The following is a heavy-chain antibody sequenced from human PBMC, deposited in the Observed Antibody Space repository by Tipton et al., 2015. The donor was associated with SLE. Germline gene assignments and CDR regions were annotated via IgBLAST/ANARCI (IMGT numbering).Heavy chain of an antibody. J-gene: IGHJ1*01. D-gene: IGHD6-13*01. CDR3: ASPVAAAGKDDPFQH. CDR1: GVSIRRHY. V-gene: IGHV4-59*08. Sequence: TLSLTCTVSGVSIRRHYWSWIRLSPGKGLEWIVYTYNNDRTKYNPSLESRVTVSVDTSKNQFSLHLSSVTAADTAVYYCASPVAAAGKDDPFQHWGQGTLVTVSS. CDR2: TYNNDRT.